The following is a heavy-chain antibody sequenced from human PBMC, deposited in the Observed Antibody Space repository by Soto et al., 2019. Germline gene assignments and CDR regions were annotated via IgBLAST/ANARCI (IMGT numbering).Heavy chain of an antibody. CDR3: AKDLTRQLAYWLDP. CDR1: GFSFTGYY. V-gene: IGHV1-2*02. J-gene: IGHJ5*02. CDR2: INAHSGGT. D-gene: IGHD6-6*01. Sequence: ASVKVSCKASGFSFTGYYIHWLRQAPGQGLEWMGWINAHSGGTEYAQKFQGRVTLTRDTSIATTYLTLTSLTSDDTALYYCAKDLTRQLAYWLDPWGQGTQVTVSS.